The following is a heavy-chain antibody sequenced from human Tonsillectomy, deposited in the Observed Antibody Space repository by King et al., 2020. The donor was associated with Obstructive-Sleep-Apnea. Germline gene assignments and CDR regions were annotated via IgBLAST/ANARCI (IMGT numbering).Heavy chain of an antibody. Sequence: TLKESGPVLVKPTETLTLTCTVSGFSLSNANVGVSWIRQPPGKALEWLAHIFSDDITSYSTSLKSMLTISKDTSKSQVVLTMTNMDPVDTATYYCARDDYGDPLGDYWGQGTLVTVSS. CDR1: GFSLSNANVG. J-gene: IGHJ4*02. V-gene: IGHV2-26*01. CDR2: IFSDDIT. CDR3: ARDDYGDPLGDY. D-gene: IGHD4-17*01.